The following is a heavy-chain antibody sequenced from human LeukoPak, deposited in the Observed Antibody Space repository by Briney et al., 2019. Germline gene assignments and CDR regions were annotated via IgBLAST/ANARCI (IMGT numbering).Heavy chain of an antibody. CDR3: ARDADYYDSSGYYYGMDV. J-gene: IGHJ6*02. V-gene: IGHV3-48*04. CDR1: GFTFSSYW. Sequence: GGSLRLSCAASGFTFSSYWMHWVRQAPGKGLEWVSYISSSGSTIYYADSVKGRFTISRDNAKNSLYLQMNSLRAEDTAVYYCARDADYYDSSGYYYGMDVWGQGTTVTVSS. D-gene: IGHD3-22*01. CDR2: ISSSGSTI.